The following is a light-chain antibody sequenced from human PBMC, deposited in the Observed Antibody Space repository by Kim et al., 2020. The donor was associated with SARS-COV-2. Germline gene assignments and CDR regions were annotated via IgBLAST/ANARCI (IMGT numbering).Light chain of an antibody. CDR1: ILAKRY. CDR3: YSAADDNWV. Sequence: VFPGQTARITCSGDILAKRYIRWFQQKPGQAPLLVIYKDSERPSGIPERFSGSSSGTTVTLTISGAQVEDEADYYCYSAADDNWVFGGGTKLTVL. V-gene: IGLV3-27*01. J-gene: IGLJ3*02. CDR2: KDS.